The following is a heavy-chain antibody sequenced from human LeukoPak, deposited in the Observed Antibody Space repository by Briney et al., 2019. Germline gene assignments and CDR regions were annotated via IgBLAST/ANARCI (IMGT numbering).Heavy chain of an antibody. CDR2: ISSSGSTI. D-gene: IGHD2-2*01. Sequence: PGGSLRLSCAASGFTFSDYYMSWIRQAPGKGLEWVSYISSSGSTIYYADSVKGRFTISRDKAKNSLYLQMNSLRAEDTAVYYCARVPSYYYYMDVWGKGTTVTVSS. CDR3: ARVPSYYYYMDV. CDR1: GFTFSDYY. J-gene: IGHJ6*03. V-gene: IGHV3-11*01.